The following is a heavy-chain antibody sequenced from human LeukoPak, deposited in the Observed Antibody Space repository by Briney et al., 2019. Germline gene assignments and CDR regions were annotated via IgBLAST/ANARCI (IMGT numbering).Heavy chain of an antibody. CDR3: AKPQVTANWYYFHY. J-gene: IGHJ4*02. Sequence: PGRSLRLSCAASGFTFSSYGMHWVRQAPGKGLEWVAAISYDGSNKFYADSVKGRFTISRDGSKNTLYLQMNSLRPDDTAVYFCAKPQVTANWYYFHYWGQGTLVTVSS. CDR2: ISYDGSNK. CDR1: GFTFSSYG. V-gene: IGHV3-30*18. D-gene: IGHD2-21*02.